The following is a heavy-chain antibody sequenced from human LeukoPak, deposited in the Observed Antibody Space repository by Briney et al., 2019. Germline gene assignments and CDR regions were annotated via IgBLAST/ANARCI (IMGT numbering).Heavy chain of an antibody. CDR3: ARVRGYYSAYYFDY. CDR2: INSDGSST. J-gene: IGHJ4*02. CDR1: GFTFSSYW. D-gene: IGHD5-18*01. Sequence: GGSLRLSCAASGFTFSSYWMHWVRQAPGKGLVWVSRINSDGSSTSYADSVKGRFTISRDNAKNTLYLHMNSLTAEDTAVYYCARVRGYYSAYYFDYWGQGTLVTVSS. V-gene: IGHV3-74*01.